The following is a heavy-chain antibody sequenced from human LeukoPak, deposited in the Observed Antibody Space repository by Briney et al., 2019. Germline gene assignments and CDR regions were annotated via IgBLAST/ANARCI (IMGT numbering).Heavy chain of an antibody. D-gene: IGHD2-2*01. CDR1: GFTVSSNE. J-gene: IGHJ4*02. V-gene: IGHV3-38-3*01. Sequence: PGGSLRLSCAASGFTVSSNEMSWVRQAPGKGLGGVSSISGGSTYYADSRKGRFTISRDNSKNTLYLQMNSLSAEDTAVYYCAKNGPYCSSTSCPPAFDYWGQGTLVTVSS. CDR2: ISGGST. CDR3: AKNGPYCSSTSCPPAFDY.